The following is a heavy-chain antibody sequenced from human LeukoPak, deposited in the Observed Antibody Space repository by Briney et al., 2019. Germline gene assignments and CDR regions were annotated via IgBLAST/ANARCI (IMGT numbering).Heavy chain of an antibody. CDR3: ARDLKNAFDI. J-gene: IGHJ3*02. Sequence: GGSLRLSCAASGFTFSRYSMNWVRQAPGKGLEWVSSISSSSSYIYYADSVKGRFTISRDNAKNSLYLQMNSLRAEDTAVYYCARDLKNAFDIWGQGTMVTVSS. CDR2: ISSSSSYI. V-gene: IGHV3-21*01. CDR1: GFTFSRYS.